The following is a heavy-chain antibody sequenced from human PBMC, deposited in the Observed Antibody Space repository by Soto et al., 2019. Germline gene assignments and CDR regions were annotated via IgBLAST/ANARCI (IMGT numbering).Heavy chain of an antibody. J-gene: IGHJ4*02. CDR1: GYTFATYG. CDR2: ISAHNGDT. D-gene: IGHD3-22*01. Sequence: QVQLVQSGAEVKKPGASVKVSCKASGYTFATYGFSWVRQAPGQGLECVGWISAHNGDTHYSRKFQGRVTLTTDTSTNPAYMELRCLTSDDTAVYFCATEPIYYNDGSGYYPLGHWGQGTLVTVSS. CDR3: ATEPIYYNDGSGYYPLGH. V-gene: IGHV1-18*04.